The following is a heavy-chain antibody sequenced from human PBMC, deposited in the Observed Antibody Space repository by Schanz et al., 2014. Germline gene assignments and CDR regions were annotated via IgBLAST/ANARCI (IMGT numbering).Heavy chain of an antibody. D-gene: IGHD6-6*01. J-gene: IGHJ4*02. CDR2: INPSGGST. Sequence: QVQLVQSGAEVKKPGASVKVSCKASGYTFTTYYMLWVRQAPGQGLEWMGIINPSGGSTRYGQNFKGRITVTTDTSTSAVYLELSSLRSAATAVYYCRTGFSRSYIDFWGQGALITVSS. CDR3: RTGFSRSYIDF. CDR1: GYTFTTYY. V-gene: IGHV1-46*01.